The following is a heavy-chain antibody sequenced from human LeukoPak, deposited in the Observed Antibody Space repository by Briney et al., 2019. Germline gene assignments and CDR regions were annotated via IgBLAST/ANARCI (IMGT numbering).Heavy chain of an antibody. CDR1: GFTFSSYS. J-gene: IGHJ4*02. Sequence: GGSLRLSCAASGFTFSSYSMNWVRQAPGKGLEWASSISSSSSYIYYADSVRGRFTISRDNAKNSLYLQMNSLRAEDTAVYYCAREEEYSYGYCDYWGQGTLVTVSS. CDR3: AREEEYSYGYCDY. CDR2: ISSSSSYI. V-gene: IGHV3-21*01. D-gene: IGHD5-18*01.